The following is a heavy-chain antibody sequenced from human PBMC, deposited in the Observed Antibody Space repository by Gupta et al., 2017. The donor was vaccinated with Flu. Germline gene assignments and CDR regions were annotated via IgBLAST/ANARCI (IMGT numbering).Heavy chain of an antibody. Sequence: VQLVESGGGLVKPGGSLRLSCAVSGDTLSGYSMNWVRQAPGKGLEWVSFISSSSSNIYYADSVKGRFTISRDNAKNSLHLQMNRLRAEDTAIYYCARGFYGSGSHAYFDYWGQGTLVTVSS. J-gene: IGHJ4*02. CDR3: ARGFYGSGSHAYFDY. CDR2: ISSSSSNI. CDR1: GDTLSGYS. D-gene: IGHD3-10*01. V-gene: IGHV3-21*06.